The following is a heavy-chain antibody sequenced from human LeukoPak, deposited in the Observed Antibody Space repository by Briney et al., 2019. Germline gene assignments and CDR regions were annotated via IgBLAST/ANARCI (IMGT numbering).Heavy chain of an antibody. J-gene: IGHJ4*02. Sequence: ASVKVSCKVSGYTLTELSMHWVRQAPGKGLEWMGGFDPEDGETIYAQKFQGRVTMTEDTSTDTAYMELSSLRSEDTAVYYCATAVAVAGKGRYYFDYWGQGTLVTVSS. CDR1: GYTLTELS. D-gene: IGHD6-19*01. CDR2: FDPEDGET. CDR3: ATAVAVAGKGRYYFDY. V-gene: IGHV1-24*01.